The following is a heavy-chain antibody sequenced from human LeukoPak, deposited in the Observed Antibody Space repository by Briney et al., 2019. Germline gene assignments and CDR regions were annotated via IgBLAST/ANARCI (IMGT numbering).Heavy chain of an antibody. V-gene: IGHV3-74*03. CDR3: ARDVPHNWFDT. CDR1: GITFGNNW. CDR2: INSDGGGA. J-gene: IGHJ5*02. Sequence: GGSLRLSCAASGITFGNNWMHWVRQGPGKGLVWISRINSDGGGAMYADSVKGRFTVSRDNAKNTLYLQMNSLRAEDTAVYYCARDVPHNWFDTRGQGTLVTVSS.